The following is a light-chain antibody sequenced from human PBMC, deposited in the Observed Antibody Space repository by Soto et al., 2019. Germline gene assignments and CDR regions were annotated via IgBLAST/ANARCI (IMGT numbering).Light chain of an antibody. CDR3: QQSYTTPWT. Sequence: DIQMTQSPSSLSASVGDRVTITCRASQSISSYLNWYHQKPGKAPKRLIYAASSLQSGVPSRFSGSGSGTDFTLTISSLQPEDFATYYCQQSYTTPWTFGQGTKVEI. V-gene: IGKV1-39*01. CDR2: AAS. CDR1: QSISSY. J-gene: IGKJ1*01.